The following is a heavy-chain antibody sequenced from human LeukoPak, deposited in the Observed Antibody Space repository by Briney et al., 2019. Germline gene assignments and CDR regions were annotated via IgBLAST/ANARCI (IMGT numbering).Heavy chain of an antibody. D-gene: IGHD3-10*01. J-gene: IGHJ4*02. CDR1: GGSFSGYY. CDR3: ARASKHCYGSGKRGYFDY. Sequence: SETLSLTCAVSGGSFSGYYWSWIRQPPGKGLEWIGEINHSGSTNYNPSLKSRVTISVDTSKNQFSLKLSSVTAADTAVYYCARASKHCYGSGKRGYFDYWGQGTLVTVSS. CDR2: INHSGST. V-gene: IGHV4-34*01.